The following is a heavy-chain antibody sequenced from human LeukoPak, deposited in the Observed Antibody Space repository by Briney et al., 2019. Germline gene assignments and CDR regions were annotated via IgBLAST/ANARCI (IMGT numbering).Heavy chain of an antibody. CDR2: MNPISGGT. CDR1: GYTFTSYD. D-gene: IGHD6-19*01. V-gene: IGHV1-2*02. CDR3: ARAEVQSSGYHF. Sequence: GASVKVSCKASGYTFTSYDINWVRQATGQGLEWMGWMNPISGGTNYAQKFQGRVTMTRDRSTNTAYLELTSLRPDDTAVYYCARAEVQSSGYHFWGQGTLVTVSS. J-gene: IGHJ4*02.